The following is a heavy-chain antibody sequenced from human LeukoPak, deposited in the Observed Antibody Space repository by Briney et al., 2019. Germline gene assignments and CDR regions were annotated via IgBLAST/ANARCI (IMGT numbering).Heavy chain of an antibody. V-gene: IGHV3-23*01. J-gene: IGHJ4*02. Sequence: PGGSLRVSCAASGFTFSSYDMSWVRQAPGKGLEWVSAISGTGGSTFYADSVKGRFTISRDNSKITLYLQMKSLRDEDTAVYDCAIYMYGAGSYHGNWGQGTLVTVSS. CDR1: GFTFSSYD. CDR3: AIYMYGAGSYHGN. CDR2: ISGTGGST. D-gene: IGHD3-10*01.